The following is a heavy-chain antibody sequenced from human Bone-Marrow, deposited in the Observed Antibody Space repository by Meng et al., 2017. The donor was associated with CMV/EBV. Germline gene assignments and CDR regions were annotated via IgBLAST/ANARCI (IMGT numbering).Heavy chain of an antibody. Sequence: SETLSLTCTVSGGSITTFYWNWIRQPPGKGLEWIGNVYYTGSTNYNPSLKSRVTISLDTSKNQLSLKLNSLTTADTAVYFCARGRSCVNGVCYDDHNYFGPWGQGNLVNVAS. J-gene: IGHJ5*02. CDR1: GGSITTFY. D-gene: IGHD2-8*01. CDR2: VYYTGST. CDR3: ARGRSCVNGVCYDDHNYFGP. V-gene: IGHV4-59*01.